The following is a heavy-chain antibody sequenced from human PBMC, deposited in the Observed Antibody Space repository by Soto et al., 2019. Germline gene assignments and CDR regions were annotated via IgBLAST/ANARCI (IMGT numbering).Heavy chain of an antibody. CDR2: IIPIFGTA. CDR3: AGGRGGYYYDSSGYPRGWFDP. V-gene: IGHV1-69*13. CDR1: GGTFSSYA. J-gene: IGHJ5*02. D-gene: IGHD3-22*01. Sequence: SVKVSCKASGGTFSSYAISWVRQAPGQGLEWMGGIIPIFGTANYAQKFQGRVTITADESTSTAYMELSSLRSEDTAVYYCAGGRGGYYYDSSGYPRGWFDPWGQGTLVTVSS.